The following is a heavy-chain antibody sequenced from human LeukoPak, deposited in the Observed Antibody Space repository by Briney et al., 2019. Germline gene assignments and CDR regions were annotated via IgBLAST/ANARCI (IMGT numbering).Heavy chain of an antibody. Sequence: GGSLRLSCAASGFTFSSNAMSWVRQAPGKGLEWVSAISGSRATTYYADSVKGRFTISRDNSKNTLYLQMNSLRAEDTAVYYCVKSYDSSGYYLPYWGQGTLVTVS. CDR2: ISGSRATT. CDR1: GFTFSSNA. J-gene: IGHJ4*02. V-gene: IGHV3-23*01. CDR3: VKSYDSSGYYLPY. D-gene: IGHD3-22*01.